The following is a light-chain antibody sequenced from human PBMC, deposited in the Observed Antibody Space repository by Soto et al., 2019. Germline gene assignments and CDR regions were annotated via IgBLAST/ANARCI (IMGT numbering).Light chain of an antibody. Sequence: EIVLTQSPGTLSLSPGERATLSCRASQSVSSNFLAWYQQKPGQAPRLLIYGASRRATGIPDRVSGSGSGTDFTLTISRLEPEDFAVSYCQHYGSLPGTFGQGTKVEI. CDR3: QHYGSLPGT. CDR2: GAS. V-gene: IGKV3-20*01. CDR1: QSVSSNF. J-gene: IGKJ1*01.